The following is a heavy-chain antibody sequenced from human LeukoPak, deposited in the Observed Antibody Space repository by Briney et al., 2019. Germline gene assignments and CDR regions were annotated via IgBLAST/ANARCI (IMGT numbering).Heavy chain of an antibody. D-gene: IGHD6-13*01. V-gene: IGHV3-23*01. CDR2: ISGSGGSI. CDR1: GFTFSSYA. Sequence: GGSLRLSCAASGFTFSSYAMSWVRQAPGKGLEWVSAISGSGGSIYYADSVKGRFTISRDNSKNTLYLQMNSLRAEDTAVYYCAKDLYSSSWFRARAEYFQHWGQGTLVTVSS. J-gene: IGHJ1*01. CDR3: AKDLYSSSWFRARAEYFQH.